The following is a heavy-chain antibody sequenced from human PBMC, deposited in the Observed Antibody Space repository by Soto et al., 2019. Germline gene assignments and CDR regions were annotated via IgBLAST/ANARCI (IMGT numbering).Heavy chain of an antibody. D-gene: IGHD3-10*01. J-gene: IGHJ5*02. Sequence: SETLSLTCTVSGGSISSYYWSWIRQPPGKGLEWIGYIYYSGSTNYNPSLKSRVTISVDTSKNHFSLKLSSVTAADTAVYYCARVNSGYYYGSGSYSRWFDPWGQGTLVTVSS. V-gene: IGHV4-59*01. CDR1: GGSISSYY. CDR3: ARVNSGYYYGSGSYSRWFDP. CDR2: IYYSGST.